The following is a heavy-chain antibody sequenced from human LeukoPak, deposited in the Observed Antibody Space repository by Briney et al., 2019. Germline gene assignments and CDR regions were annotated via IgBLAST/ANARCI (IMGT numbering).Heavy chain of an antibody. V-gene: IGHV3-66*01. CDR1: GFTVSSNY. Sequence: PGGSLRLSCAASGFTVSSNYMSWVRQAPGKGLEWVSVLYSGGSTYYADSVKGRFTISRDNSKNTLYLQMNSLRAEDTAVYYCARKRGYSYGDAFDIWGQGTMVCVSS. CDR2: LYSGGST. J-gene: IGHJ3*02. D-gene: IGHD5-18*01. CDR3: ARKRGYSYGDAFDI.